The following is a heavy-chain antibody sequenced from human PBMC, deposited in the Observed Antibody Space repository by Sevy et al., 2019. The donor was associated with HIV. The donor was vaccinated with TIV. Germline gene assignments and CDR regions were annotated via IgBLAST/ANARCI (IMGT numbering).Heavy chain of an antibody. CDR3: AREGDFWRGDMDV. J-gene: IGHJ6*03. Sequence: GGSLRLSCAVSGFSFDSYGMTWVRQAPGKGLEWVSGISGSGTRTYYADSVKGRFTISRDNSKNTLYLQMNSLRAEDTAVYYCAREGDFWRGDMDVWGKGTTVTVSS. CDR2: ISGSGTRT. CDR1: GFSFDSYG. D-gene: IGHD3-3*01. V-gene: IGHV3-23*01.